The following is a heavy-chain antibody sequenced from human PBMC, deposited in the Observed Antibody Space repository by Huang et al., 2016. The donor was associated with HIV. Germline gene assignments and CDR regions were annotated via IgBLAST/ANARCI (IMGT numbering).Heavy chain of an antibody. CDR3: ATKTAGMDI. D-gene: IGHD1-7*01. Sequence: VESGGRSVQPGGSITLSCVGSTFTFGAYWMSGVRQPPWKGLEWVAKIKQDESEKYYVDSVKGRFNISRDNARKVLFLEMDDLRVEDTAIYFCATKTAGMDIWGQGTTVTVSS. V-gene: IGHV3-7*01. J-gene: IGHJ6*02. CDR1: TFTFGAYW. CDR2: IKQDESEK.